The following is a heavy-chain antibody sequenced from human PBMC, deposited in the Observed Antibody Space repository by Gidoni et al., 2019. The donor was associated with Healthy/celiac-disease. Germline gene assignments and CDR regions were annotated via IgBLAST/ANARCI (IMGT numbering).Heavy chain of an antibody. CDR3: ARQEVTMVRGVDR. Sequence: QLQLQESGPGLVTPSETLSLTCTVSGGSLSSSSYYWGVLRQPPGKGLEWIGSIYYSGSTYYTPSLKSRVTISLDTSKNQFSLKLSSVTAADTAVYYCARQEVTMVRGVDRWGQGTLVTVSS. V-gene: IGHV4-39*01. J-gene: IGHJ5*02. CDR2: IYYSGST. CDR1: GGSLSSSSYY. D-gene: IGHD3-10*01.